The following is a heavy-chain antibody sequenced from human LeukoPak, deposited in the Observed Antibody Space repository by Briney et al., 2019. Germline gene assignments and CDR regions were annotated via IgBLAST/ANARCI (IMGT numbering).Heavy chain of an antibody. D-gene: IGHD5-18*01. J-gene: IGHJ5*02. CDR1: GGSISSSSYY. CDR2: IYYSGST. Sequence: SETLSLTCSVSGGSISSSSYYWSWIRQPPGKGLEWIGYIYYSGSTNYNPSLKSRVTISVDTSKNQFSLKLSSVTAADTAVYYCARAYRYSYGLNWFDPWGQGTLVTVSS. CDR3: ARAYRYSYGLNWFDP. V-gene: IGHV4-61*01.